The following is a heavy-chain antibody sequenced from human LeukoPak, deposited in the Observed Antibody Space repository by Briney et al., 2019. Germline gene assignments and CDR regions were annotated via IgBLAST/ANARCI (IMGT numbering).Heavy chain of an antibody. Sequence: SETLSLTCAVAGGSISSSTYYWGWLRQPPGERLEWIGSIYYSGSTDYNPSLKSRLTISADTSKNQFSLKLSSVTAADTAVYFCARHREGQLGSYFDYWGQGTLVTVSS. V-gene: IGHV4-39*01. J-gene: IGHJ4*02. D-gene: IGHD6-6*01. CDR2: IYYSGST. CDR3: ARHREGQLGSYFDY. CDR1: GGSISSSTYY.